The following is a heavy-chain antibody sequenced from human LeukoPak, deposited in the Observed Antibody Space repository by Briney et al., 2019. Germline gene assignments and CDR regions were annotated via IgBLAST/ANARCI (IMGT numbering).Heavy chain of an antibody. CDR1: GGSSSGYY. Sequence: SETLSLTCAVYGGSSSGYYWSWIRQPPGKGLEWIGEINHSGSTNYNPSLKSRVTISVDTSKNQFSLKLSSVTAADTAVYYCAREDTMVRGVNPAFDIWGQGTMVTVSS. J-gene: IGHJ3*02. CDR2: INHSGST. V-gene: IGHV4-34*01. CDR3: AREDTMVRGVNPAFDI. D-gene: IGHD3-10*01.